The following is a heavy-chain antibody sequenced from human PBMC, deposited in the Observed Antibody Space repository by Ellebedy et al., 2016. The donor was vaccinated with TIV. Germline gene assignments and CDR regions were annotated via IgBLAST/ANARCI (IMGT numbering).Heavy chain of an antibody. D-gene: IGHD6-6*01. Sequence: GGSLRLXCAASGFTFSSYGMHWVRQAPGKGLEWVAVISYDGSNKYYADSVKGRFTISRDNSKNTLYLQMNSLRAEDTAVYYCAKVRLRGSSVDYWGQGTLVTVSS. CDR3: AKVRLRGSSVDY. V-gene: IGHV3-30*18. CDR2: ISYDGSNK. CDR1: GFTFSSYG. J-gene: IGHJ4*02.